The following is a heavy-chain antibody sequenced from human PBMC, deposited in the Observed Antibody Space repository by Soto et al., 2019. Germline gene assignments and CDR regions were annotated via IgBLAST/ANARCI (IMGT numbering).Heavy chain of an antibody. V-gene: IGHV3-30-3*01. Sequence: LRLSCAASGFTFSSCAMHWVRQAPGKGLEWVALISYDGSNKYYADSVKGRFTISRDNSKNTLYLQMNSLRAEDTAVYYCARDKRDLRFLEWSYYFDYWGQGTLVTVSS. D-gene: IGHD3-3*01. CDR1: GFTFSSCA. J-gene: IGHJ4*02. CDR3: ARDKRDLRFLEWSYYFDY. CDR2: ISYDGSNK.